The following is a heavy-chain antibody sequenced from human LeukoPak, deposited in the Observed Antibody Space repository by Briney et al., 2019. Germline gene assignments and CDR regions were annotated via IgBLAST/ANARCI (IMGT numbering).Heavy chain of an antibody. D-gene: IGHD2-21*02. V-gene: IGHV3-48*03. CDR3: ARERHSDDDY. CDR1: GFTFSSYE. J-gene: IGHJ4*02. Sequence: HPGGSLRLSCAVSGFTFSSYEMNWVRQAPGKGLEWVSYISRSGTTIYYADSVKGRFTISRDNAKNSLYLQMNSLRAEDTAVYYCARERHSDDDYWGQGTLVTVSS. CDR2: ISRSGTTI.